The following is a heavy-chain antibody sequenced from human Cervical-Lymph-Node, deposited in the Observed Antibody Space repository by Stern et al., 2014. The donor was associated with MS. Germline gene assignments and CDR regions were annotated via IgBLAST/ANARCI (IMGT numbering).Heavy chain of an antibody. CDR2: INPKNGDT. J-gene: IGHJ4*02. D-gene: IGHD1-7*01. CDR1: GYTFTEYY. CDR3: ARGSTVAVTETRRPLDY. Sequence: QVQLVQSGAEGKMPGASVKVSCKASGYTFTEYYLHWVRQAPGQGLEYMGWINPKNGDTGSAQTFQGRLTMTCDTSISTAYMELTRLTSDDTAVYSCARGSTVAVTETRRPLDYWGQGALVTVS. V-gene: IGHV1-2*02.